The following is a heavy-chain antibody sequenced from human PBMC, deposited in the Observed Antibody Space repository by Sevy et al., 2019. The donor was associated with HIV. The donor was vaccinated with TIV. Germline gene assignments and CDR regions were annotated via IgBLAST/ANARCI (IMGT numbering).Heavy chain of an antibody. CDR1: GFTFSSYW. V-gene: IGHV3-7*01. CDR2: IKHDGADK. CDR3: ARGFTHAFDI. D-gene: IGHD3-10*01. Sequence: GGSLRLSCAASGFTFSSYWMSWVRQAPGKGLEWVANIKHDGADKCYVDSVRGRFTISRDNAKNSLYLQMNSLRAEDTAVYFCARGFTHAFDIWGQGTMVTVSS. J-gene: IGHJ3*02.